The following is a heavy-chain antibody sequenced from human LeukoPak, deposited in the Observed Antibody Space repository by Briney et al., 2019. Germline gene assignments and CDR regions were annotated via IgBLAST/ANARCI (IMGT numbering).Heavy chain of an antibody. CDR2: ISNNGGYT. CDR1: GFTFSSSA. D-gene: IGHD3-22*01. J-gene: IGHJ4*02. V-gene: IGHV3-23*01. CDR3: AKGSYYDSSGSFYFDY. Sequence: GGSLRLSCAASGFTFSSSAMSWVRQAPGKGLEWVSAISNNGGYTYYADSVQGRFTISGDNSKNTLYVQVNSLGTEDTAAYYCAKGSYYDSSGSFYFDYWGQGTLVTVSS.